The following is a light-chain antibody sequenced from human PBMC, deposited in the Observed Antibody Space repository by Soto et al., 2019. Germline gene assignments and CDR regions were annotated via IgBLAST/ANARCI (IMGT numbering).Light chain of an antibody. CDR3: QQYGSSSWT. CDR1: QSVSSSY. V-gene: IGKV3-20*01. J-gene: IGKJ1*01. CDR2: GAS. Sequence: EIVLTQSPGTLFLSPGERATLSCRASQSVSSSYLAWYQHKPGQAPRLLIYGASSRATGIPDRFSGSGSETDFTLTISRLEPEDFAVYYCQQYGSSSWTFGQGTKVEIK.